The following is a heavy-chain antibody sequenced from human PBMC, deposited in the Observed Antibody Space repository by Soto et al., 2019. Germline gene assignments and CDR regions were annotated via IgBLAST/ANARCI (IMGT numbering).Heavy chain of an antibody. D-gene: IGHD2-2*01. CDR2: IWYDGSNK. CDR1: GFTFSSYG. J-gene: IGHJ5*02. V-gene: IGHV3-33*06. CDR3: AKGGEGSCSRTSCLYFSDS. Sequence: GGSLRLSCAASGFTFSSYGMHWVRQAPGKGLEWVAVIWYDGSNKYYADSVKGRFTISRDNSRNTLDLQMNSLRVEDTAVYYCAKGGEGSCSRTSCLYFSDSWGQGTLVTVSS.